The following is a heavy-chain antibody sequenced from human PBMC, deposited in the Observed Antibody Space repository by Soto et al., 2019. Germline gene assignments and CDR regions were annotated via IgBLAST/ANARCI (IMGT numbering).Heavy chain of an antibody. J-gene: IGHJ4*02. CDR1: GDTFSRST. CDR3: AIANYGDDDY. D-gene: IGHD4-17*01. CDR2: ISAYSGNV. Sequence: QVQLVQSGAEVKKRGASVKVSFKTSGDTFSRSTISWVRQAPGQGLEWMGWISAYSGNVKYAWKFQDRVTMTTDTSTSTAYVELRSLRFDDTAVYYCAIANYGDDDYWGQGTLVTVSS. V-gene: IGHV1-18*01.